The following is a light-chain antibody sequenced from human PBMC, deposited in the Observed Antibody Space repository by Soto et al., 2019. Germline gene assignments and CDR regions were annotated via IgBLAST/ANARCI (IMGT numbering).Light chain of an antibody. CDR3: QQYGSSRT. V-gene: IGKV3-20*01. Sequence: EIVLTQSPGILSLSPGERASLSCGASQSITSSFLAWYQQKPGQAPRLLIYDASNRATGIPARFSGSGSGTDFTLTISSLEPEDFAVYYCQQYGSSRTFGQGTKVDIK. CDR2: DAS. CDR1: QSITSSF. J-gene: IGKJ1*01.